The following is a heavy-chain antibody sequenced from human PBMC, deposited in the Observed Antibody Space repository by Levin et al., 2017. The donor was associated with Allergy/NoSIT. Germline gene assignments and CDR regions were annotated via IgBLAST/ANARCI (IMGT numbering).Heavy chain of an antibody. CDR3: ARALSYYGSGTYKYFDL. Sequence: SQTLSLTCSVSGGSIRGYYWGWIRQPPGKGLDWIGYFYYGGSTNYNPSLKSRVTMSVDTSKNQFSLKLSSVTAADTAVYYCARALSYYGSGTYKYFDLWGRGTLVTVSS. D-gene: IGHD3-10*01. CDR2: FYYGGST. J-gene: IGHJ2*01. V-gene: IGHV4-59*01. CDR1: GGSIRGYY.